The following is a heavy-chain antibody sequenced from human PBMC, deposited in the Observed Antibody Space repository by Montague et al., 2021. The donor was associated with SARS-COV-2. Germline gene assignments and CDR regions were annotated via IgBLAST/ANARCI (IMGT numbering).Heavy chain of an antibody. Sequence: SETLSLTCTVSGASMSGYHWNWIRQPAGKALEWIGRIYSNGDTTXXPSXKGRLTMSVDTSERQFSLKMTSVSAADTAIYYCARGSEYYYHPFDYWGHGNLVTVSS. CDR3: ARGSEYYYHPFDY. CDR2: IYSNGDT. CDR1: GASMSGYH. V-gene: IGHV4-4*07. J-gene: IGHJ4*01. D-gene: IGHD2/OR15-2a*01.